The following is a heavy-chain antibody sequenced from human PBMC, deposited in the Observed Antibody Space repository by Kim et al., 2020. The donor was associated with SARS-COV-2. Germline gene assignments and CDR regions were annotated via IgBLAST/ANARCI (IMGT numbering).Heavy chain of an antibody. CDR1: GFSFSDFY. V-gene: IGHV3-11*06. J-gene: IGHJ4*02. CDR2: ISNSGGCT. CDR3: ARGNEGAVGVAGGFDY. D-gene: IGHD1-26*01. Sequence: GGSLRLSCAASGFSFSDFYMGWIRQAPGKGLEWVSCISNSGGCTEYADSVKGRFSVSRDDAKNTLYLQMNSLRAEDTAVYYCARGNEGAVGVAGGFDYWGQGTLVTVSS.